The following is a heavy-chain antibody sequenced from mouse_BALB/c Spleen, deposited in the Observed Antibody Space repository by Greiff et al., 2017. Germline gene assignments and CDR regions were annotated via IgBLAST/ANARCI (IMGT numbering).Heavy chain of an antibody. CDR1: GYSITSGYY. CDR3: ARKDDYDGAMDY. CDR2: ISYDGSN. Sequence: EVKLVESGPGLVKPSQSLSLTCSVTGYSITSGYYWNWIRQFPGNKLEWMGYISYDGSNNYNPSLKNRISITRDTSKNQFFLKLNSVTTEDTATYYCARKDDYDGAMDYWGQGTSVTVSS. D-gene: IGHD2-4*01. J-gene: IGHJ4*01. V-gene: IGHV3-6*02.